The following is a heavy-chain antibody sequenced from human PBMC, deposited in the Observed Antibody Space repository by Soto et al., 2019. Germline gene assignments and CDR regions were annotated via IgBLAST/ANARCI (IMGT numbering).Heavy chain of an antibody. CDR3: ASQGFAPPPRVTTWGYYYYYGMDV. V-gene: IGHV1-3*01. J-gene: IGHJ6*02. CDR1: GYTFTSYA. Sequence: ASVKVSCKASGYTFTSYAMHWVRQAPGQRLEWMGWINAGNGNTKYSQKFQGRVTITRDTSASTAYMELSSLRSEDTAVYYCASQGFAPPPRVTTWGYYYYYGMDVWGQGTTVTVSS. CDR2: INAGNGNT. D-gene: IGHD4-17*01.